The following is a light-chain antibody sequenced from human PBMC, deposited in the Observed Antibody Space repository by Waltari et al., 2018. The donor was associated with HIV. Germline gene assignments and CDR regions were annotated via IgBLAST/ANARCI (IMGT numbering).Light chain of an antibody. CDR2: EFT. Sequence: QSALTQPPSASGSPGQSVTISCTGPISYVDGYAYVSWYQLLPGKAPKLLIYEFTRRRSGLPHRISGAESANTASPTVFGLQAADEADYYCTSYTRSTNLLFGGCTKLAVL. V-gene: IGLV2-8*01. CDR1: ISYVDGYAY. J-gene: IGLJ2*01. CDR3: TSYTRSTNLL.